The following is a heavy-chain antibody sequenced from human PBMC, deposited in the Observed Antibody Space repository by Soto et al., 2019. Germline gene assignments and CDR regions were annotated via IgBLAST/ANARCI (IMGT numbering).Heavy chain of an antibody. CDR3: ARFVRSCSGTTCYTRADV. CDR2: IYSSGST. V-gene: IGHV4-61*01. Sequence: PSETLSPTCTVSGGSVSSDTHYWSWIRQPPGKRLEWIGFIYSSGSTNYNPSLKSRVTMSVDTSKNQFSLKLRSVIVADTAVYHCARFVRSCSGTTCYTRADVWGQGTTVTVSS. J-gene: IGHJ6*02. D-gene: IGHD2-2*02. CDR1: GGSVSSDTHY.